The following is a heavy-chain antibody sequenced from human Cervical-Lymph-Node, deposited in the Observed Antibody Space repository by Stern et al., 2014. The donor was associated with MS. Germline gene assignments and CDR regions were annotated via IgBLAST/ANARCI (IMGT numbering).Heavy chain of an antibody. D-gene: IGHD5-24*01. CDR3: AKDGVATIINYFDY. V-gene: IGHV3-30*18. J-gene: IGHJ4*02. Sequence: VQLVESGGGVVQPGRSLRLSCAASGFTFSSYGMHWVRQAPGQWLEWVAVISYAGSNKYYADSVTGRFTISRDNSKNTLYLQMNSLRAEDTAVYYCAKDGVATIINYFDYGGQGTLVTVSS. CDR2: ISYAGSNK. CDR1: GFTFSSYG.